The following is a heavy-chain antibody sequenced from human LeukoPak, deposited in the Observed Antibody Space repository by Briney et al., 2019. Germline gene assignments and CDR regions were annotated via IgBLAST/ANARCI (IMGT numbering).Heavy chain of an antibody. D-gene: IGHD4-17*01. CDR2: IIPIFGTA. J-gene: IGHJ6*03. Sequence: SVKVSCKASGGTFSSYAISWVRQAPGQGLEWMGGIIPIFGTANYAQKFQGRVTITTDESTSTAYMELSSLRSEDAAVYYCARGHYEYYYYMDVWGKGTTVTVSS. CDR3: ARGHYEYYYYMDV. CDR1: GGTFSSYA. V-gene: IGHV1-69*05.